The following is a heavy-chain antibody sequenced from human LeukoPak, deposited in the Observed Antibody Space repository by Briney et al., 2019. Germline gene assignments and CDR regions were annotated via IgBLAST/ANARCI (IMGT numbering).Heavy chain of an antibody. Sequence: PSETLSLTCAVYGGSFSGYYWSWIRQPPGKGLEWIGNIYSSGSTYYNASLQSRVTISIDTSKNQFSLRLNSVTAADTAVYYCARPRYWGQGTLVTVSS. V-gene: IGHV4-34*01. CDR2: IYSSGST. CDR1: GGSFSGYY. CDR3: ARPRY. J-gene: IGHJ4*02.